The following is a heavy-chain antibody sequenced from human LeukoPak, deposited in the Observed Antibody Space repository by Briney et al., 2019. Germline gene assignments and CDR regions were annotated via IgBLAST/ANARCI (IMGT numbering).Heavy chain of an antibody. D-gene: IGHD3-3*01. CDR3: ATESLVEWPAPFDY. CDR2: FDPEDGET. J-gene: IGHJ4*02. CDR1: GYTLTELS. V-gene: IGHV1-24*01. Sequence: ASAKVSCKVSGYTLTELSMHWVRQAPGKGLEWMGGFDPEDGETIYAQKFQGRVTMTEDTSTDTAYMELSSLRSEDTAVHYCATESLVEWPAPFDYWGQGTLVTVSS.